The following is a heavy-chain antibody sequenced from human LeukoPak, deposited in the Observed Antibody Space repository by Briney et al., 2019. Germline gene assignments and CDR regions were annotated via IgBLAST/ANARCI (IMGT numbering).Heavy chain of an antibody. Sequence: SETLSLTCTVSGGSISSYYWSWIRQPAGKGLEWIGRIYTSGSTNYNPSLKSRVTMSVDTSKNQFSLTLSSVTAADTAVYYWASGGYYYYGMDVWGQGTTVTVSS. CDR1: GGSISSYY. D-gene: IGHD2-15*01. J-gene: IGHJ6*02. V-gene: IGHV4-4*07. CDR2: IYTSGST. CDR3: ASGGYYYYGMDV.